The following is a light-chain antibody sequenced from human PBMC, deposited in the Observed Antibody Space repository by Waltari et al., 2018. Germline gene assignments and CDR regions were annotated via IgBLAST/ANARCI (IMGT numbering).Light chain of an antibody. CDR3: SSYISSSTLEL. Sequence: QQHPCKTPQLMIFYVSNRPSGGSNRFSGSKSCNTASPNLSGLQAEDEADYYCSSYISSSTLELFGGGTSLTVL. J-gene: IGLJ2*01. V-gene: IGLV2-14*03. CDR2: YVS.